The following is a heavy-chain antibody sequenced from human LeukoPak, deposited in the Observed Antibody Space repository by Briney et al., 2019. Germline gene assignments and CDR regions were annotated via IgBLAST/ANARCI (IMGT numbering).Heavy chain of an antibody. CDR3: ARGRIVVVITTRNHWFDP. CDR2: INHSGGT. D-gene: IGHD3-22*01. Sequence: SETLSLTCAVYGGSFSGYYWSWIRQPPGKGLEWIGGINHSGGTNYNPSLKSRVTISVDTSKNQFSLKLSSVTAADTAVYYCARGRIVVVITTRNHWFDPWGQGTLVTVSS. CDR1: GGSFSGYY. J-gene: IGHJ5*02. V-gene: IGHV4-34*01.